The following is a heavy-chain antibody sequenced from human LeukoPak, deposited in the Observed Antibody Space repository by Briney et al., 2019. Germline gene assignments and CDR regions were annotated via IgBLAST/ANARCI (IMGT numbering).Heavy chain of an antibody. CDR3: VRSGSFGYDALDT. V-gene: IGHV3-30-3*01. CDR2: MSYDGSNK. J-gene: IGHJ3*02. CDR1: GFTFRNYA. D-gene: IGHD1-26*01. Sequence: GGSLRLSCAASGFTFRNYAMYWVRQAPGKGLEWVAVMSYDGSNKDYADSVKGRFTISRDNSKNMLYVQMNSLRLEDTAVYYCVRSGSFGYDALDTWGQGTMVTVSS.